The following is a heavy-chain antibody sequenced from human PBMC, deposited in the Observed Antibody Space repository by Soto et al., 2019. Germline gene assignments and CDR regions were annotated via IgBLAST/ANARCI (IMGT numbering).Heavy chain of an antibody. CDR3: ARGSYDILTGYSPLPAH. V-gene: IGHV3-53*04. CDR1: GFTVSSNY. CDR2: IYSGGST. J-gene: IGHJ4*02. D-gene: IGHD3-9*01. Sequence: PGGSLRLSCAASGFTVSSNYMSWVRQAPGKGLEWVSVIYSGGSTYYADSVKGRFTISRHNSKNTLYLQMNSLRAEDTAVYYCARGSYDILTGYSPLPAHWGQGTLVTVSS.